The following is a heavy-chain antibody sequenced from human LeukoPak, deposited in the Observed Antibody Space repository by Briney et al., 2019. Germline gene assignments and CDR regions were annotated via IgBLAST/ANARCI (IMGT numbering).Heavy chain of an antibody. V-gene: IGHV1-46*01. CDR2: INPSGGST. CDR1: GYTFTNYY. J-gene: IGHJ4*02. CDR3: ARVVPGTTWVGTYFDN. D-gene: IGHD2-21*02. Sequence: ASVKVSCKAPGYTFTNYYMHWVRQAPGQGLEWMGVINPSGGSTSNAQKFQGRVTMTRDTSTSTVYMELSSLRSEDTAVYYCARVVPGTTWVGTYFDNWGQGTLVTVSS.